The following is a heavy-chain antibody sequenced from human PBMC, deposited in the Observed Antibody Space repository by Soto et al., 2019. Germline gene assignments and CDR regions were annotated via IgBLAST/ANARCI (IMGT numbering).Heavy chain of an antibody. CDR3: ATGGAGLDWFDP. V-gene: IGHV1-24*01. Sequence: ASVKVSCKVSGYTLTELSMHWVRQAPGKGLEWMGGFDPEDGETIYAQKFQGRVTMTEDTSTDTAYMELSSLRSEDTAVYYCATGGAGLDWFDPWGQGTLVTVS. J-gene: IGHJ5*02. D-gene: IGHD6-19*01. CDR2: FDPEDGET. CDR1: GYTLTELS.